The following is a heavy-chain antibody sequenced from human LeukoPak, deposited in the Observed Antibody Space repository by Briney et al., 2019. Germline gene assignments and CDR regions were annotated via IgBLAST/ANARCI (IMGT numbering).Heavy chain of an antibody. V-gene: IGHV1-69*05. CDR2: IIPIFGTA. CDR3: ARDSTGDSPFDY. CDR1: GGTFSSYA. D-gene: IGHD7-27*01. Sequence: ASVKVSCRASGGTFSSYAISWVRQAPGQGLEWMGGIIPIFGTANYAQKFQGRVTMTRDTSTSTVYMELSSLRSEDTAVYYCARDSTGDSPFDYWGQGTLVTVSS. J-gene: IGHJ4*02.